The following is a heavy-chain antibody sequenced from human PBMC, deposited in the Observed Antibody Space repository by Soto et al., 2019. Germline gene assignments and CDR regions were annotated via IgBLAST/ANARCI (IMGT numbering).Heavy chain of an antibody. Sequence: ASVKVSCKASGYTFTGYYMHWVRQAPGQGLEWMGWINPNSGGTNYAQKFQGRVTMTRDTSISTAYMELSRLRSDDTAVYYCARRTNDSSGYYYFQHWGQGTLVTVSS. D-gene: IGHD3-22*01. V-gene: IGHV1-2*02. J-gene: IGHJ1*01. CDR2: INPNSGGT. CDR1: GYTFTGYY. CDR3: ARRTNDSSGYYYFQH.